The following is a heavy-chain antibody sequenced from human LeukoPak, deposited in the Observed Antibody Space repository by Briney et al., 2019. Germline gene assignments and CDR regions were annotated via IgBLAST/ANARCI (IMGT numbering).Heavy chain of an antibody. J-gene: IGHJ5*01. CDR2: ISGSGDET. CDR1: RLTFRSFA. D-gene: IGHD3-10*01. V-gene: IGHV3-23*01. CDR3: SKDPYNGLIRNFWLES. Sequence: GGSLRLSCAASRLTFRSFAMSWVSQAPGKGLEWVSVISGSGDETYYADSVKGRLTISRDNSKNTLYLQMNNLRGDDTAIYYCSKDPYNGLIRNFWLESWGQGSLVTVSS.